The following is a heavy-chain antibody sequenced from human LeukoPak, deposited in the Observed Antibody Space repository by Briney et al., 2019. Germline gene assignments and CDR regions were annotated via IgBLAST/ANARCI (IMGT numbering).Heavy chain of an antibody. J-gene: IGHJ3*02. CDR3: ARDRGSGSYPPDAFDI. CDR1: GFTFSDYY. Sequence: GGSLRLSCAASGFTFSDYYMTWIRQAPGKGLEWVSYISSSAFTKYYVDSVKGRFTISRYNAKNSLYLQMTSLRAEDTAVYYCARDRGSGSYPPDAFDIWGQGTMVTVSS. V-gene: IGHV3-11*04. D-gene: IGHD3-10*01. CDR2: ISSSAFTK.